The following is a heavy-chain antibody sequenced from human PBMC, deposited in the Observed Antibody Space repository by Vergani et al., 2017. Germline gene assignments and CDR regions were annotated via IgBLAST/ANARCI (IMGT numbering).Heavy chain of an antibody. D-gene: IGHD3-16*01. J-gene: IGHJ6*02. CDR1: GFTVSSNY. Sequence: EVQLVESGGGLVQPGGSLRLSCAASGFTVSSNYMSWVRQAPGKGLEWVSVIYSGGSTYDADSVKGRFTISRHNSKNTLYLQMNSLRAEDTAVYYCACRSVRDQRGEDVWGQGTTVTVSS. V-gene: IGHV3-53*04. CDR3: ACRSVRDQRGEDV. CDR2: IYSGGST.